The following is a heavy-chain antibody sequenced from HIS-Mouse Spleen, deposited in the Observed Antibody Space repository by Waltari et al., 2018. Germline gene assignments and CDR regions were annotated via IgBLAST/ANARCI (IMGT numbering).Heavy chain of an antibody. CDR1: GFTVRSNY. J-gene: IGHJ4*02. CDR2: IYSGGST. V-gene: IGHV3-53*01. Sequence: EVQLVESGGGLIQPGGSLRRSCAASGFTVRSNYISWVRQAPGKGLEWVSVIYSGGSTYYADSVKGRFTISRDNSKNTLYLQMNSLRAEDTAVYYCARVLNWGTFDYWGQGTLVTVSS. D-gene: IGHD7-27*01. CDR3: ARVLNWGTFDY.